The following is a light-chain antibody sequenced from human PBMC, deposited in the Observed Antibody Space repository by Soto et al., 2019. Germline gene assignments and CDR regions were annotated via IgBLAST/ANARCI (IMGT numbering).Light chain of an antibody. J-gene: IGLJ1*01. Sequence: QSVLAQPRSVSGSPGQSVTISCTGTSSDVGGYNYVSWYQQHPGKAPKVMIYDVSKRPSGVPDRFSGSKSGNTASLTISGLQAEDEADYYCCSYAGTYTFDXGTATKVTV. CDR2: DVS. V-gene: IGLV2-11*01. CDR1: SSDVGGYNY. CDR3: CSYAGTYTFD.